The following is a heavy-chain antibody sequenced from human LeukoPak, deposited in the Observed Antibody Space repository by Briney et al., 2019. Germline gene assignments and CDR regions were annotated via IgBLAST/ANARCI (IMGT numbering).Heavy chain of an antibody. CDR3: VKALSYYQSSGYTFDY. CDR1: GFTFSNFH. Sequence: PGGSLRLSCSASGFTFSNFHMHWVRQPPGKGLEYVSGINPNGDHTYDADSVKGRFTISRDNSKTTLYLQMSSLRLEDTAVYYCVKALSYYQSSGYTFDYWGQGTLVTVSS. V-gene: IGHV3-64D*06. J-gene: IGHJ4*02. CDR2: INPNGDHT. D-gene: IGHD3-22*01.